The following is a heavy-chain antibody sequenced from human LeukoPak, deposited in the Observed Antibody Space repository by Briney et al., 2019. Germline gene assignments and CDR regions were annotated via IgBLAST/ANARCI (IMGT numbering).Heavy chain of an antibody. CDR2: MNPNSGNT. J-gene: IGHJ4*02. Sequence: ASVKVSCKASGYTFTSYDIHWVRQATGQGLEWMGWMNPNSGNTGYAQKFQGRVTMTRNTSISTAYMELSSLRSEDTAVYYCARGRRGVGATDYWGQGTLVTVSS. CDR1: GYTFTSYD. CDR3: ARGRRGVGATDY. D-gene: IGHD1-26*01. V-gene: IGHV1-8*01.